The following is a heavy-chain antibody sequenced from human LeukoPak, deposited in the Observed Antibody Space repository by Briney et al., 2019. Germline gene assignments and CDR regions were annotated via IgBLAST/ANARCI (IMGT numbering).Heavy chain of an antibody. CDR1: GGSISSYY. CDR2: IYTSGST. V-gene: IGHV4-4*07. J-gene: IGHJ6*03. Sequence: PSESLSLTCTVPGGSISSYYWSWIRQPAGKGLEWIGRIYTSGSTNYNPSLKSRVTMSVDTSKNQFSLKLSSVTAADTAVYYCESTRPPYSSSWYYYYYYMDVWGKGTTVTVSS. CDR3: ESTRPPYSSSWYYYYYYMDV. D-gene: IGHD6-13*01.